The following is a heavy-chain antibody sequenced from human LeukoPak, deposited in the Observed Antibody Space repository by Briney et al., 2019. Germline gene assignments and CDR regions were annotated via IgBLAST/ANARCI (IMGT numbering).Heavy chain of an antibody. CDR3: GRHDPGGYSSSWYGY. CDR1: GGSFCGYY. Sequence: KPSETLSLTCAVYGGSFCGYYWSWIPHPPGKGLEWIGEINHSGSTNYKPSLTSRVTISVDTSKNQFSLKLRAVTAPDTPAYYCGRHDPGGYSSSWYGYWGQGTLVTVSS. D-gene: IGHD6-13*01. V-gene: IGHV4-34*01. J-gene: IGHJ4*02. CDR2: INHSGST.